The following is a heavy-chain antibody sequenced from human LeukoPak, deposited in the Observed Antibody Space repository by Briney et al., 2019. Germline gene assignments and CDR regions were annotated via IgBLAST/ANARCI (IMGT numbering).Heavy chain of an antibody. CDR2: ICSSSSYI. CDR3: ARDQGYCSGCSCYPNWFDP. D-gene: IGHD2-15*01. CDR1: GFTFSSYS. Sequence: GGSLRLSCAASGFTFSSYSMNWLPQPPGKGLEWVSTICSSSSYIYYADSVKGRFTISRDNAKNSLYLQMNSLRAEDTAVYYCARDQGYCSGCSCYPNWFDPWGQGTLVTVSS. J-gene: IGHJ5*02. V-gene: IGHV3-21*01.